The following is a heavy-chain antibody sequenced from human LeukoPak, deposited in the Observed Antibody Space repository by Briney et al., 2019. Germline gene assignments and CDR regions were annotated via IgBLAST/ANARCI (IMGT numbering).Heavy chain of an antibody. J-gene: IGHJ4*02. V-gene: IGHV3-7*04. CDR1: GFTFSNFW. CDR2: IHPEGNEK. Sequence: GGSLRLSCATSGFTFSNFWMSWVRQAAGRGLEWVANIHPEGNEKYHVESVKGRFTISRDNARNLLFLQMNGLRVEDTAVYYCARGDDFSGDHWGQGTLVTVSS. D-gene: IGHD1-1*01. CDR3: ARGDDFSGDH.